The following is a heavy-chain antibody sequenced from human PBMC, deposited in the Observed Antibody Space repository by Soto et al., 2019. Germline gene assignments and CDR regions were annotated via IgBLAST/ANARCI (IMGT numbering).Heavy chain of an antibody. Sequence: LGRSLRLSCTVSGFNFSRYWMNWVRQAPGRGLEWVANSRPDTDDRFHADSVRGRFSISRDNAKKSLFLQMNSLRVEDTAAYYCAREDGTFDYWGQGILVTVSS. V-gene: IGHV3-7*04. CDR3: AREDGTFDY. CDR2: SRPDTDDR. CDR1: GFNFSRYW. J-gene: IGHJ4*02. D-gene: IGHD1-26*01.